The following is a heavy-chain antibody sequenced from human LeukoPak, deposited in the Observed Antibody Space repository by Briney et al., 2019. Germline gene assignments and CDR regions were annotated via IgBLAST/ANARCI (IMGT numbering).Heavy chain of an antibody. D-gene: IGHD5-18*01. CDR1: GGSLSSSNW. Sequence: PSETLSLTCAVSGGSLSSSNWWSWVRQPPGKGLEWIGEIYHSGSTNYNPSLKSRVTISVDNSKNQFSLKLSSVTAADTAVYYCARDAAMVPYYFDYWGQGTLVTVSS. J-gene: IGHJ4*02. CDR2: IYHSGST. CDR3: ARDAAMVPYYFDY. V-gene: IGHV4-4*02.